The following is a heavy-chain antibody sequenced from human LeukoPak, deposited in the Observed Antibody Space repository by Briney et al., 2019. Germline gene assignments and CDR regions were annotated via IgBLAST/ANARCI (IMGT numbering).Heavy chain of an antibody. Sequence: SGGSLRLSCAASGFTFDDYGMSWVRQAPGKGLEWVSGINWNGGSTGYADSVKGRFTISRDNAKNSLYLQMNSLRAEDTAVYYCAKDPDAYYYDSSGYYLGAFDIWGQGTMVTVSS. CDR1: GFTFDDYG. CDR2: INWNGGST. CDR3: AKDPDAYYYDSSGYYLGAFDI. J-gene: IGHJ3*02. V-gene: IGHV3-20*04. D-gene: IGHD3-22*01.